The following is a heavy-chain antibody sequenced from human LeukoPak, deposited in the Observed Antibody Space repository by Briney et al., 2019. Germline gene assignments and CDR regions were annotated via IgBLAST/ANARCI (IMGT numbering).Heavy chain of an antibody. CDR2: ISYDGSTK. V-gene: IGHV3-30*04. Sequence: PGWSLSLSWAASGFTFSSYAMHWVRQAPGKGQGWVAVISYDGSTKYYADFVKGRFTISEATSKNALFQQMNRLRAEAAAVYYCARDRWGSGYYYSLDYWGQGNLVTVSS. D-gene: IGHD3-22*01. CDR1: GFTFSSYA. CDR3: ARDRWGSGYYYSLDY. J-gene: IGHJ4*02.